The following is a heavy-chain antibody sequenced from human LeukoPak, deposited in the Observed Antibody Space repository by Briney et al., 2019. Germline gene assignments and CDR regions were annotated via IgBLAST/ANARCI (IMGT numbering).Heavy chain of an antibody. Sequence: GGSLRLSCTTSGFTFGDHAMSWVRQAPGKGLEWVAVISYDGSNKYYADSVKGRFTISRDNSKNTLYLQVNSLRAEDTAVYYCAKDQGEDCSGGSCYAYYFDYWGQGTLVTVSS. J-gene: IGHJ4*02. CDR2: ISYDGSNK. D-gene: IGHD2-15*01. CDR1: GFTFGDHA. CDR3: AKDQGEDCSGGSCYAYYFDY. V-gene: IGHV3-30*18.